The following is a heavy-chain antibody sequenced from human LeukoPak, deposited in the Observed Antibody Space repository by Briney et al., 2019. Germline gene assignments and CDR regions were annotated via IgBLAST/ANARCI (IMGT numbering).Heavy chain of an antibody. CDR1: GFTISNHW. Sequence: GGSLRLSCAASGFTISNHWMHWVRQALGKGLVWVSRINSDGRRTSYADSVKGRFTISRDNAKNTLYLQMNSLRPDDTAVYYCAREVEVVPATMGAYYYYYMDVWGKGTTVTVSS. V-gene: IGHV3-74*01. CDR3: AREVEVVPATMGAYYYYYMDV. D-gene: IGHD2-2*01. CDR2: INSDGRRT. J-gene: IGHJ6*03.